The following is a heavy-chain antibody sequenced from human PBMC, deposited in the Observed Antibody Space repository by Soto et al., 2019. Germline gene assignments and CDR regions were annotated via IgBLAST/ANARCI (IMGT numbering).Heavy chain of an antibody. D-gene: IGHD5-12*01. V-gene: IGHV1-46*01. CDR3: ARQHGRLRRGYYYYGMDV. Sequence: QVQLVQSGAEVKKPGASVKVSCKASGYTFTSYYMHWVRQAPGQGLEWMGIINPSGGSTSYAQKFQGRVTMTRDTSTSTVYMELSSLRSEDTAVYYCARQHGRLRRGYYYYGMDVWGQGTTVTVSS. CDR2: INPSGGST. J-gene: IGHJ6*02. CDR1: GYTFTSYY.